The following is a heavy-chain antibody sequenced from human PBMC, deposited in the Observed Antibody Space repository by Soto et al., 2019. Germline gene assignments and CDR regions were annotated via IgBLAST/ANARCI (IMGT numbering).Heavy chain of an antibody. CDR2: IHNSGSI. J-gene: IGHJ5*02. D-gene: IGHD6-19*01. V-gene: IGHV4-59*01. CDR3: AALLQGSSGWERWFDP. Sequence: PSETLYLTCSVSNGSIRSDDWGGIRQPPGKGLEWIGYIHNSGSINYNPSLKSRLTISLDTSKNQISLKLRSVTAADTAVYYCAALLQGSSGWERWFDPWGQGTLVTVSS. CDR1: NGSIRSDD.